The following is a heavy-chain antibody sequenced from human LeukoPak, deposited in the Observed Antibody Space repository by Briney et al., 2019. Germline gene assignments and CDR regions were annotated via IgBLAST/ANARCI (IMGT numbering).Heavy chain of an antibody. V-gene: IGHV4-34*01. CDR2: IDDGGNT. D-gene: IGHD2-21*02. J-gene: IGHJ3*01. Sequence: PSETLSLMCSVYGGSFSDYFWSWIRQSPGKGLEWIGEIDDGGNTNYNPSLMSRVIVSMEKSKKQFSLVMRSVTAADTAVYYCARFSRITWGDWGDASDLWGQGATVIVSS. CDR3: ARFSRITWGDWGDASDL. CDR1: GGSFSDYF.